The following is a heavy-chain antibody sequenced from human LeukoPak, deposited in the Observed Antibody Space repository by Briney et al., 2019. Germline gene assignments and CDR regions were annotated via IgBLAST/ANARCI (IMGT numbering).Heavy chain of an antibody. CDR2: IYTSGST. CDR1: GGSISSYY. J-gene: IGHJ4*02. Sequence: PETLSLTCTASGGSISSYYWSWIRQPAGKGLEWIGRIYTSGSTNYNPSLKSRVTMSVDTSKNQFSLKLSSVTAADTAVYYCARGVAGTGEDYFDYWGQGTLVTVSS. V-gene: IGHV4-4*07. CDR3: ARGVAGTGEDYFDY. D-gene: IGHD6-19*01.